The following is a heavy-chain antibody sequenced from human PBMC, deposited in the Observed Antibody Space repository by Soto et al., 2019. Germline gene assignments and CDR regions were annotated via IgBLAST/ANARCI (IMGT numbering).Heavy chain of an antibody. CDR3: ARHRYSYGVYYFDY. CDR2: IYYSGST. J-gene: IGHJ4*02. V-gene: IGHV4-59*08. D-gene: IGHD5-18*01. CDR1: GGSISNYY. Sequence: QVQLQESGPGLVKPSETLSLTCIVSGGSISNYYWSWIRQPPGKGLEWIGYIYYSGSTNYNPSLTSRVTISVDTATYQFSLKLSSVTAADTAVYYCARHRYSYGVYYFDYWGQGTLVTVSS.